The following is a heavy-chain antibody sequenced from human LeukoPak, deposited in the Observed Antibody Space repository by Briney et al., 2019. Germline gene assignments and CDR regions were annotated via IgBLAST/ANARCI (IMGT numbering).Heavy chain of an antibody. CDR1: GFIFSTYG. CDR3: ARDDFAGDSSGYIDY. Sequence: GGSLRLSCAASGFIFSTYGMHWVRQAPGKGLEWVAVIWFGGSNQYHADAVKGRFTISRDNSKNTLYLQMSSMRAEDTALYYCARDDFAGDSSGYIDYWGQGTLVTVSS. CDR2: IWFGGSNQ. D-gene: IGHD3-22*01. V-gene: IGHV3-33*01. J-gene: IGHJ4*02.